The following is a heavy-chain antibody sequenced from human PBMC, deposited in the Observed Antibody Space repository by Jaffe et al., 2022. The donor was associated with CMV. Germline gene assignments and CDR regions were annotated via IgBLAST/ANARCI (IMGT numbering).Heavy chain of an antibody. CDR2: IYYSGST. Sequence: QVQLQESGPGLVKPSETLSLTCTVSGGSISSYYWSWIRQPPGKGLEWIGYIYYSGSTNYNPSLKSRVTISVDTSKNQFSLKLSSVTAADTAVYYCAGSLDCSSTSCYPDAFDIWGQGTMVTVSS. J-gene: IGHJ3*02. CDR1: GGSISSYY. CDR3: AGSLDCSSTSCYPDAFDI. D-gene: IGHD2-2*01. V-gene: IGHV4-59*01.